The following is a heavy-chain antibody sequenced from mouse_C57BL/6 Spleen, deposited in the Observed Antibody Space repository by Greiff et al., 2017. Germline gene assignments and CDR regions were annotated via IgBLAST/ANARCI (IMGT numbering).Heavy chain of an antibody. CDR2: INPSNGGT. V-gene: IGHV1-53*01. J-gene: IGHJ1*03. CDR1: GYTFTSYW. D-gene: IGHD1-1*01. Sequence: QVQLQQPGTELVKPGASVKLSCKASGYTFTSYWMHWVKQRPGQGLEWIGNINPSNGGTNYNEKFKSKATLTVDKSSSTAYMQLSSLTSEDSAVYYCARSPITTVVVHWYFDVWGTGTTVTVSS. CDR3: ARSPITTVVVHWYFDV.